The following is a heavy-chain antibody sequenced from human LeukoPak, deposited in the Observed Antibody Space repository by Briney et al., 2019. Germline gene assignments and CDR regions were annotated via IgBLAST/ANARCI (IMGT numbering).Heavy chain of an antibody. CDR2: IKREIDGGPT. V-gene: IGHV3-15*01. CDR1: GFPLSYAW. CDR3: TTDGARSLDV. Sequence: GGSLRLSCAASGFPLSYAWMSWVRQAQGKGLEWVGRIKREIDGGPTDYAAPVKGRFTISRDDSKNTLYLQMNSLKTEDTAVYYCTTDGARSLDVWGKGTTVTVPA. J-gene: IGHJ6*04. D-gene: IGHD4/OR15-4a*01.